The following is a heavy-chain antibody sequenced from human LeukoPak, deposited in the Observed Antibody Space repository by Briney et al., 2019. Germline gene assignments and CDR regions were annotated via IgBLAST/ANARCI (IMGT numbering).Heavy chain of an antibody. Sequence: GESLKISCKGSGYSFTSYWIGWVRQMPGKGLEWMGIIYPGDSDTRYSPSFQGQVTISADKSISTAYLQWSSLKASDTAMYYCARHDSIAAAGVIEDAFDIWGQGTMVTVSS. J-gene: IGHJ3*02. CDR1: GYSFTSYW. V-gene: IGHV5-51*01. CDR2: IYPGDSDT. CDR3: ARHDSIAAAGVIEDAFDI. D-gene: IGHD6-13*01.